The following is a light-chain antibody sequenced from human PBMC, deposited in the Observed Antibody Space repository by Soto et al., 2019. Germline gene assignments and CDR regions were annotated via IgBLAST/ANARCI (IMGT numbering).Light chain of an antibody. Sequence: DRLINPSPSTMPPAPGEGATLSCRASQSVRNKLNWYQQKSGKAPKLLIYDASDWETGVPSRFSGSGSGTDFTFTISSLQPEDFATYYCQQCDSLPRTFGEGTKVDIK. CDR3: QQCDSLPRT. CDR1: QSVRNK. CDR2: DAS. V-gene: IGKV1-33*01. J-gene: IGKJ4*01.